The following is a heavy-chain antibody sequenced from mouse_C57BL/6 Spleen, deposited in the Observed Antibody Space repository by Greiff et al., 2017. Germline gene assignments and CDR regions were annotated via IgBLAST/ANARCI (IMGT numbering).Heavy chain of an antibody. Sequence: QVQLQQPGPELVKPGSSVKLSCKASGYTFTSYWMHWVKQRPIQGLEWIGNIDPSDSDTHYNQKFKDKATLTVDKSSSTAYMQLSSLTSEDSAVYYCARSPYGSKDFDYWGQGTTLTVSS. V-gene: IGHV1-52*01. CDR3: ARSPYGSKDFDY. J-gene: IGHJ2*01. CDR2: IDPSDSDT. CDR1: GYTFTSYW. D-gene: IGHD1-1*01.